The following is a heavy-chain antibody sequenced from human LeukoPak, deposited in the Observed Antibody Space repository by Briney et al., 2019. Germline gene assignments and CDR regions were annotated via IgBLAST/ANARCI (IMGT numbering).Heavy chain of an antibody. Sequence: GASVKVSCKASGYTFTGYYMHWVRQAPGQGLEWMGWINPNSGGTNYAQKFQGRVTMTKNTSISTAYMELSSLRSDDTAVYYCTRRANGRRYNWFDTWGQGTLVTVSS. D-gene: IGHD2-8*01. V-gene: IGHV1-2*02. J-gene: IGHJ5*02. CDR3: TRRANGRRYNWFDT. CDR2: INPNSGGT. CDR1: GYTFTGYY.